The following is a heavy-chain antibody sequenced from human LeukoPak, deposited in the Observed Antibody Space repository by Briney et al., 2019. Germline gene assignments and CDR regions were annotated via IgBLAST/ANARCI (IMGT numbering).Heavy chain of an antibody. CDR2: IKQDGSEK. CDR3: ARGERDYDTLTGYCFDY. V-gene: IGHV3-7*03. CDR1: GFTFSSYW. D-gene: IGHD3-9*01. J-gene: IGHJ4*02. Sequence: GGSLRLSCAASGFTFSSYWMSWVRQAPGKGLEWAANIKQDGSEKYYVDSVKGRFTISRDNAKNSLYLQMNSLRAEDTAVYYCARGERDYDTLTGYCFDYWGQGTLVTVSS.